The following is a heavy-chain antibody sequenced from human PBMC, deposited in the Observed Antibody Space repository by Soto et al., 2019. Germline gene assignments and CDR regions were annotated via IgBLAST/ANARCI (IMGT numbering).Heavy chain of an antibody. Sequence: QVQLVQSGSESMQPGASVKVSCKGAGYNFNSHSINWLRQAPGQGLEWMGWINPHTGNPTYEQGFTGRFVFSVDTSVSTVYLQIFILKADDSAVYYCARDRASGSFDYWGQGTLVTVSS. CDR3: ARDRASGSFDY. CDR1: GYNFNSHS. J-gene: IGHJ4*02. V-gene: IGHV7-4-1*01. CDR2: INPHTGNP. D-gene: IGHD1-26*01.